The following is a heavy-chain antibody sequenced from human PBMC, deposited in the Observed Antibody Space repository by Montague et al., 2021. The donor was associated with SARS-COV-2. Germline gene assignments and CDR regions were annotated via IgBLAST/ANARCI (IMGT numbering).Heavy chain of an antibody. Sequence: SETLSLTCTVSGGSISSSSYNWGWIRQPPGKGLEWIGSLYYSWSTYYNPSLKSRVTISVDTSQNQFSLKLSSVTDADTAVYYCARHPLGYCSSTCCYVGWGQGTPVTVSS. J-gene: IGHJ4*02. V-gene: IGHV4-39*01. CDR2: LYYSWST. D-gene: IGHD2-2*01. CDR3: ARHPLGYCSSTCCYVG. CDR1: GGSISSSSYN.